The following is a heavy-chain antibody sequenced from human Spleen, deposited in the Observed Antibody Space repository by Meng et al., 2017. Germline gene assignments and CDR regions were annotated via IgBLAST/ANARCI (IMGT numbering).Heavy chain of an antibody. Sequence: QIQLVRSGAEVKKPGASVKVSCKASGFTFTSHHIHWVRQAPGQGLEWMGIMNPSGEYRRYAQKFEGRVSVTRDTSTSTAYMELTGLRFEDTAVYYCARDNSGWAIDYWGQGTLVTVSS. V-gene: IGHV1-46*01. CDR1: GFTFTSHH. CDR3: ARDNSGWAIDY. J-gene: IGHJ4*02. D-gene: IGHD6-19*01. CDR2: MNPSGEYR.